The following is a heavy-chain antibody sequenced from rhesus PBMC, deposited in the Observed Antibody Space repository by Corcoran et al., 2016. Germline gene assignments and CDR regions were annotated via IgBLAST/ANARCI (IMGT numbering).Heavy chain of an antibody. CDR2: IYGSGGST. CDR3: ARSSSWSLGYFDL. J-gene: IGHJ2*01. V-gene: IGHV4-160*01. D-gene: IGHD6-13*01. CDR1: GGSISASYF. Sequence: QVQLQESGPGLVKPSETLSLPCTVSGGSISASYFCSWIRPPPGKGVEWMGRIYGSGGSTDYNPSLKSRVTISTDTSKKQFSLKLSSVTAADTAVYYCARSSSWSLGYFDLWGPGTPITISS.